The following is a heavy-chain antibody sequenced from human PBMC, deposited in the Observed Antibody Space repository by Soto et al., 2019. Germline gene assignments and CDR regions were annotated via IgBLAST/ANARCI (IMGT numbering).Heavy chain of an antibody. CDR3: ARHKIGSYGDYFDY. CDR1: GDSISSSNYF. D-gene: IGHD4-17*01. J-gene: IGHJ4*02. Sequence: PSETLSLTCTVSGDSISSSNYFWGWIRKPPGKGLEWIGTIYYSGNTYYSPSLRSRVTISVDTSKNQFSLKLSSVTAADTAVYYCARHKIGSYGDYFDYWGQGTLVTVSS. V-gene: IGHV4-39*01. CDR2: IYYSGNT.